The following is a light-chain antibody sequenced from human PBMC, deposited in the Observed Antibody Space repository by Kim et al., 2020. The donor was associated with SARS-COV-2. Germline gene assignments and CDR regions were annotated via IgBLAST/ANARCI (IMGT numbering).Light chain of an antibody. J-gene: IGLJ1*01. CDR2: DVN. V-gene: IGLV2-14*01. Sequence: QSALTQPASVSGSPGQSITISCTGTTSDIGDYNYVSWYQLHPGKAPKVLIYDVNKRPSGVSNRFSASKSGNTASLTISGLQAEDESDYFCLSYTMNSIVFGSGTKVTV. CDR3: LSYTMNSIV. CDR1: TSDIGDYNY.